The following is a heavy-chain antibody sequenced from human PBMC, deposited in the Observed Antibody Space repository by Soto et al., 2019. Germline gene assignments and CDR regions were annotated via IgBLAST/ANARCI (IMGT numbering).Heavy chain of an antibody. V-gene: IGHV3-15*01. J-gene: IGHJ4*02. D-gene: IGHD3-3*01. Sequence: GGSLRLSCAASGFTFSNAWMSWVRQAPGKGLEWVGRIKSKTDGGTTDYAAPVKGRFTISRDDSKNTLYLQMNSLKTEDTAVYYCTPPYYDFWSGYYSFDYWGQGTLVTVSS. CDR1: GFTFSNAW. CDR2: IKSKTDGGTT. CDR3: TPPYYDFWSGYYSFDY.